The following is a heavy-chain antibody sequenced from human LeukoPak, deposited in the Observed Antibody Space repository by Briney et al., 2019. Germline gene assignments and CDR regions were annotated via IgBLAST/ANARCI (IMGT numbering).Heavy chain of an antibody. CDR3: AREAYDFWSGYYIGSSDYYYYYGMDV. D-gene: IGHD3-3*01. V-gene: IGHV1-18*01. J-gene: IGHJ6*02. Sequence: EASVKDSCKASGYTFTSYGISWVRQAPGQGLEWMGWISAYNGNTNYAQKLQGRVTMTTDTSTSTAYMELRSLRSDDTAVYYCAREAYDFWSGYYIGSSDYYYYYGMDVWGQGTTVTVSS. CDR1: GYTFTSYG. CDR2: ISAYNGNT.